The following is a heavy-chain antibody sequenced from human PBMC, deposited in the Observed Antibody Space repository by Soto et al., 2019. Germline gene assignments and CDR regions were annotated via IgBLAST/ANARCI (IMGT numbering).Heavy chain of an antibody. D-gene: IGHD1-7*01. CDR2: IWYDGTNK. CDR1: GFTFDTYG. V-gene: IGHV3-33*01. J-gene: IGHJ4*02. Sequence: GGSLRLSCEASGFTFDTYGMHWVRQGPGKGLEWVALIWYDGTNKYYADSVKGRFTIPRDNSKNTLYLQMHSLRVEDTAVYYCARSGSGNWNYEGYWGQGTLVTVSS. CDR3: ARSGSGNWNYEGY.